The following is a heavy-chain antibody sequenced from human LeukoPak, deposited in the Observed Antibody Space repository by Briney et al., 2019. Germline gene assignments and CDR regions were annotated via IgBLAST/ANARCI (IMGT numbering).Heavy chain of an antibody. CDR2: TRNKGNSYTT. CDR3: ARDGGVATIDY. CDR1: GFTFSDHY. J-gene: IGHJ4*02. V-gene: IGHV3-72*01. Sequence: PGGSLRLSCTASGFTFSDHYMNWVRQAPGKGLEWVGRTRNKGNSYTTDYAASVKGRFTISRDNAKNSLYLQMNSLRAEDTAVYYCARDGGVATIDYWGQGTLVTVSS. D-gene: IGHD5-12*01.